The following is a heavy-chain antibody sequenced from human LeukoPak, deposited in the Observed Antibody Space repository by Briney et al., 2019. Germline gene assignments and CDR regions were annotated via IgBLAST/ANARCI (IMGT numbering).Heavy chain of an antibody. V-gene: IGHV1-8*01. J-gene: IGHJ6*02. Sequence: GASVKVSCKASGYTFTSYDIHWVRQATGQGLEWMGWMNPNSGNTGYAQKFQGRVTMTRNTSISTAYMELSSLRSEDTAVYYCAREAVSSSWSSYYYYGMDVWGQGTTVTVSS. CDR1: GYTFTSYD. D-gene: IGHD6-13*01. CDR3: AREAVSSSWSSYYYYGMDV. CDR2: MNPNSGNT.